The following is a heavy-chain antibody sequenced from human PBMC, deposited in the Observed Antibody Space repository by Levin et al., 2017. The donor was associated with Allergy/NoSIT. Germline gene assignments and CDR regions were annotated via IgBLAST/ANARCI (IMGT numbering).Heavy chain of an antibody. J-gene: IGHJ3*02. CDR2: IKQDKSAQ. CDR1: GFTFSNFW. V-gene: IGHV3-7*01. CDR3: ARESTDEDYYGSGSDFGFDI. D-gene: IGHD3-10*01. Sequence: GGSLRLSCAASGFTFSNFWMSWVRQAPGKGLEWVANIKQDKSAQFYVDSVKGRFTISRDNAKNSLYLQMNSLRAEDTAVYYWARESTDEDYYGSGSDFGFDIWGQGTMVTVSS.